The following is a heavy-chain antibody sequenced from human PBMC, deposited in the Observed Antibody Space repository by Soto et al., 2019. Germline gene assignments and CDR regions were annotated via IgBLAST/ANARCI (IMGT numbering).Heavy chain of an antibody. CDR1: GGSVSSSSYY. CDR2: FYYSGST. J-gene: IGHJ4*02. Sequence: SETLSLTCTVSGGSVSSSSYYWGWVRQPPGKGLEWVGSFYYSGSTYYNPSLESRVTISVDKSKNQFSLKLMSLSAADTAVYYCGRLEGLATISYYFDYWGQGALVTVSS. D-gene: IGHD3-9*01. CDR3: GRLEGLATISYYFDY. V-gene: IGHV4-39*01.